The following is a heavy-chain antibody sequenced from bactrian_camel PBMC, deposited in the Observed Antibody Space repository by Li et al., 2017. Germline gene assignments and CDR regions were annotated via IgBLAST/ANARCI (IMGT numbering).Heavy chain of an antibody. CDR3: AAEGPSWDSDSCANSEIGY. Sequence: HVQLVESGGGSVQTGGSLRLACIASGLTYSRNCMGWFRQTPGKEREGVAALEFAASTTYADSVKGRFAISADYAKNTLYLQMNSLKPDGTAVYYCAAEGPSWDSDSCANSEIGYWGQGTQVTVS. CDR2: LEFAAST. CDR1: GLTYSRNC. J-gene: IGHJ6*01. V-gene: IGHV3S55*01.